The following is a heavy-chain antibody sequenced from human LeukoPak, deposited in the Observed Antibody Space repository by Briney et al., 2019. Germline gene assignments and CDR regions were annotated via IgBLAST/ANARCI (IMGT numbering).Heavy chain of an antibody. D-gene: IGHD3-16*01. V-gene: IGHV4-59*01. Sequence: SGTLSLTCTVSGGSISSYYWSWIRQPPGKGLEWIGYIYYSGSTNYNPSLKSRVTISVDTSKNQFSLKLSSVTAADTAVYYCAREVGGDAFDIWGQGTMVTVSS. J-gene: IGHJ3*02. CDR2: IYYSGST. CDR3: AREVGGDAFDI. CDR1: GGSISSYY.